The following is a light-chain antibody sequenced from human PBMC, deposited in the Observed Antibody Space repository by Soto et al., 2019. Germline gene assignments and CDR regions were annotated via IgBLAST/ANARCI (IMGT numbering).Light chain of an antibody. CDR3: QQYGSSPPVT. V-gene: IGKV3-20*01. J-gene: IGKJ3*01. CDR1: QSVSPY. CDR2: GAS. Sequence: EIGLTQSPATLSLSPGERATLSCRASQSVSPYLAWYQHKPGQAPRLLIYGASSRATGIPGRFSGSGSGTDFAIPISRLVPQDFAVYFCQQYGSSPPVTFGPGTKVDIK.